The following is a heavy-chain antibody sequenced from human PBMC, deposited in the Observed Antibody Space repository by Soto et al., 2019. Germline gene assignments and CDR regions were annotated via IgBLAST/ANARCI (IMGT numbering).Heavy chain of an antibody. J-gene: IGHJ6*02. CDR1: GFTFSSYA. Sequence: GGSLRLSCAASGFTFSSYAMHWVRQAPGKGLEWVAVISYDGSNKYYADSVKGRFTISRDNSKDTLYLQMNSLRAEDPAVYYCVSDVGKQLTRDYYHGMDVWGQGTTVTVSS. V-gene: IGHV3-30-3*01. CDR3: VSDVGKQLTRDYYHGMDV. D-gene: IGHD6-6*01. CDR2: ISYDGSNK.